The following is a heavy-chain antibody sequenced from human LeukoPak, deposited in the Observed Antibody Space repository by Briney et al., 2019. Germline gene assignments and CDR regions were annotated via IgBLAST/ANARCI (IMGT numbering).Heavy chain of an antibody. CDR3: ARESRQYYYDNSGSCFDY. V-gene: IGHV4-31*11. Sequence: KPSETLSLTCAVSGDSIKDYYWSWIRQHPGKGLEWIGYIYYSGSTYYNPSLKSRVTISVDTSKNQFSLKLSSVTAADTAVYYCARESRQYYYDNSGSCFDYWGQGTLFTVSS. CDR1: GDSIKDYY. J-gene: IGHJ4*02. CDR2: IYYSGST. D-gene: IGHD3-22*01.